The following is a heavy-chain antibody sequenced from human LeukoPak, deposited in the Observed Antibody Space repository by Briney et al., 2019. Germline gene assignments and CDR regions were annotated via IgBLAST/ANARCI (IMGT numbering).Heavy chain of an antibody. V-gene: IGHV3-48*03. CDR2: ISDIGTTQ. D-gene: IGHD2-21*02. Sequence: GGSLRLSCAASGFTFSSYELNWVRQAPGKGLEWVSYISDIGTTQHYADSVKGRFTISRDNAKNTLYLQMNSLRGEDTAVYYCARDRSKVTAYDDALDIWGQGTMVIVSS. J-gene: IGHJ3*02. CDR3: ARDRSKVTAYDDALDI. CDR1: GFTFSSYE.